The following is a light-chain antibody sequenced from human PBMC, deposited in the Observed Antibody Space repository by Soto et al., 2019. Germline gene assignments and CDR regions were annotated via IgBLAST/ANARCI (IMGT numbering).Light chain of an antibody. Sequence: QSELTKPASVSGSPGQSITISCTGNSSDVGSYNLVSWYQQHPGKAPKLMIYEVSKRPSGVSNRFSGSKSGNTASLTISGLQAEDEADYYCCSYAGSSTYVFGTGTKVTVL. CDR3: CSYAGSSTYV. CDR2: EVS. V-gene: IGLV2-23*02. CDR1: SSDVGSYNL. J-gene: IGLJ1*01.